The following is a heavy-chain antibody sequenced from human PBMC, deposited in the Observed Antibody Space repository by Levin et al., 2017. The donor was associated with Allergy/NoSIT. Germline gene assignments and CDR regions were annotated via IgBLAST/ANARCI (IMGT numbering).Heavy chain of an antibody. V-gene: IGHV4-59*01. CDR2: TYYSGST. D-gene: IGHD4/OR15-4a*01. CDR3: ARRDYGDSFDF. Sequence: SQTLSLTCTVSGASISHYYWTWIRQSPGKGLEWIGHTYYSGSTNYNPSLKSRVTISVDTSKNQFSLDLRSVTTADTAVYFCARRDYGDSFDFWGRGTLVTVSS. J-gene: IGHJ4*02. CDR1: GASISHYY.